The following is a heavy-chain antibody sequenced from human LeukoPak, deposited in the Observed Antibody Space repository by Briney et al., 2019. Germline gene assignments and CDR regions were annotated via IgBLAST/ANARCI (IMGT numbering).Heavy chain of an antibody. CDR1: GFTFSSYG. V-gene: IGHV3-30*18. CDR3: AKDGHCSGGSCLDY. D-gene: IGHD2-15*01. CDR2: ISYDGSNK. J-gene: IGHJ4*02. Sequence: PGGSLRLSCAASGFTFSSYGMHWVRQAPGKGLEWVAVISYDGSNKYYADSVKGRFTTSRDNSKNTLYLQMNSLRAEDTAVYYCAKDGHCSGGSCLDYWGQGTLVTVSS.